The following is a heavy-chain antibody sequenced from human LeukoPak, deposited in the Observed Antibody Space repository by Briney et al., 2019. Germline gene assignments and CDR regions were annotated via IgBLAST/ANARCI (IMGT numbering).Heavy chain of an antibody. CDR2: FNPKNGET. Sequence: GASVTVSCRVSGFTLSELSMHWVRQAPGKGLEWVGGFNPKNGETVYAETFRDRVILTDDRSSNTAYMDLSTLGADDTAVYYCATGVYCATTTCPGYGNYYDCMDVWGQGTTVTV. J-gene: IGHJ6*02. D-gene: IGHD2-21*01. CDR1: GFTLSELS. V-gene: IGHV1-24*01. CDR3: ATGVYCATTTCPGYGNYYDCMDV.